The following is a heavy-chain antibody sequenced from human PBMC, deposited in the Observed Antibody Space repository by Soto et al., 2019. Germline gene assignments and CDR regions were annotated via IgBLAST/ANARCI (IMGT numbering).Heavy chain of an antibody. CDR2: INADNGNT. CDR3: ASEPGTIGMPYWFDP. J-gene: IGHJ5*02. D-gene: IGHD1-1*01. CDR1: GYTFTGYY. Sequence: GASVKVSCKASGYTFTGYYMHWVRQAPGQGLEWMGWINADNGNTKYSQNFQGRVTMTRDTSANTAYLELSSLRSEDTAVFYCASEPGTIGMPYWFDPWGQGTLVTVSS. V-gene: IGHV1-3*01.